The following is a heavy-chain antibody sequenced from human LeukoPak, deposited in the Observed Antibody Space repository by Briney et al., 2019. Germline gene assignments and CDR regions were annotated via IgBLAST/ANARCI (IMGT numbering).Heavy chain of an antibody. J-gene: IGHJ4*02. CDR2: ITGSGGNT. CDR1: GFTFSNYG. V-gene: IGHV3-23*01. D-gene: IGHD4-17*01. Sequence: GGSLRLSCAASGFTFSNYGMSWVRQAPGKGLEWVSAITGSGGNTKYADSVKGRFTISRDNSKNTLSLQMNSLRAEDTAVYYCASLRRPDSGDCQYWGQGTLVTVSS. CDR3: ASLRRPDSGDCQY.